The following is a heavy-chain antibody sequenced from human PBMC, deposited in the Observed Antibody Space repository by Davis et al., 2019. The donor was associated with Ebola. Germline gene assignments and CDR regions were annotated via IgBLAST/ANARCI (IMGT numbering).Heavy chain of an antibody. V-gene: IGHV4-34*01. CDR1: GGSFSGYY. CDR2: INHSGST. D-gene: IGHD3-16*02. J-gene: IGHJ4*02. Sequence: SETLSLTCAVYGGSFSGYYWSWIRQPPGKGLEWIGEINHSGSTNYNPSLKSRVTISVDTSKNQFSLKLSSVTAADTAVYYCARGFYDYVWGSYRYTAYFDYWGQGTLATVSS. CDR3: ARGFYDYVWGSYRYTAYFDY.